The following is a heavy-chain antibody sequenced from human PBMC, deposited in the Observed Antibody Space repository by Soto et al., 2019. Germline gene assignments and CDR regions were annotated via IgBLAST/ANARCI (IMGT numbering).Heavy chain of an antibody. CDR2: IYYSGGT. Sequence: KPSETLSLTCTVSGGSISSSSYYWGWIRQPPGKGLEWIGSIYYSGGTYYNPSLKSRVTISVDTSKNQFSLKLSSVTAADTAVYYCARQTSGSYFGYFDYWGQGTLVTVSS. J-gene: IGHJ4*02. V-gene: IGHV4-39*01. D-gene: IGHD1-26*01. CDR1: GGSISSSSYY. CDR3: ARQTSGSYFGYFDY.